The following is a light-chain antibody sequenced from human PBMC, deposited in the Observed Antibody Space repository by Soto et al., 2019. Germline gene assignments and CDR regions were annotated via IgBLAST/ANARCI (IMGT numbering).Light chain of an antibody. Sequence: EIVLTQSPGTLSLSPGERATLSCRASQSVSSSYLAWYQQKPGQAPRLLIYGAFNRATGIPDRFSGSGSGTDFTLIINRLEPEDVATYYCQQYGGSPRITFGQGTRLEIK. CDR3: QQYGGSPRIT. CDR1: QSVSSSY. J-gene: IGKJ5*01. CDR2: GAF. V-gene: IGKV3-20*01.